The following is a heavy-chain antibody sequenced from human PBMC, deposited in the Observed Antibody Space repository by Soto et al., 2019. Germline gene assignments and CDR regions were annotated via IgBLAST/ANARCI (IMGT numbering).Heavy chain of an antibody. CDR2: ISTYTGNT. CDR3: ARSSVRCRHGPDHYGMDD. J-gene: IGHJ6*02. Sequence: QLHLVQSEAEVKKPGASVSVSCKASGYTFTNYGITWVRQAPGQGLEWMGWISTYTGNTNYAQKHQGRVTMTTDTYTNTAYMDRTSLRPDETDVYYCARSSVRCRHGPDHYGMDDWGQGTKVTGSS. D-gene: IGHD6-19*01. V-gene: IGHV1-18*04. CDR1: GYTFTNYG.